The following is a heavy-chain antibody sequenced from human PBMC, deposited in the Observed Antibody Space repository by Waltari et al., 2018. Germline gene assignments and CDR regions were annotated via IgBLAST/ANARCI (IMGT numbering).Heavy chain of an antibody. CDR3: AAGVTTGDLFDY. CDR2: IVGGSGNT. J-gene: IGHJ4*02. D-gene: IGHD4-17*01. Sequence: QMQLVQSGPEVKKPGTSVKVSCKASGFTFTSSAVQWVRQARGQRLEWTGWIVGGSGNTKYEQKFQERVTIARDMSTSTAYMELSSLRSEDTAVYYCAAGVTTGDLFDYWGQGTLVTVSS. CDR1: GFTFTSSA. V-gene: IGHV1-58*01.